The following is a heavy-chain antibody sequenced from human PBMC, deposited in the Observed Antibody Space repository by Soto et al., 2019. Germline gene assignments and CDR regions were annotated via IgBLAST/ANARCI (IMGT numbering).Heavy chain of an antibody. D-gene: IGHD6-6*01. CDR1: GFTFRTYY. CDR3: ARQYPSSSRHFDH. V-gene: IGHV3-21*01. CDR2: ISAGSSNI. Sequence: GGSLRLSCAASGFTFRTYYMIWVRQAPGKGLEWVSSISAGSSNIYYAPSVKGRFTISRDNAKNSLYLQINSLRAEDTAVYYCARQYPSSSRHFDHWGQGTLVTVSS. J-gene: IGHJ4*02.